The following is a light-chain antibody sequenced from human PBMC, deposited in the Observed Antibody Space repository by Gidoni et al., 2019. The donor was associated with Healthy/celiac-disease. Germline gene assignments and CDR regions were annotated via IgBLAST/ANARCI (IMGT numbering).Light chain of an antibody. CDR2: GAS. J-gene: IGKJ4*01. CDR1: QSVSSSY. Sequence: EIVLTQSPGTLSLSPGERATLSCRASQSVSSSYLAWYQQNPGPAPRPLIYGASSRATGIPDRFSGSGSGTDFTLTISRLEPEDFAVYYCQQYGSSPLLTFGGXTKVEIK. CDR3: QQYGSSPLLT. V-gene: IGKV3-20*01.